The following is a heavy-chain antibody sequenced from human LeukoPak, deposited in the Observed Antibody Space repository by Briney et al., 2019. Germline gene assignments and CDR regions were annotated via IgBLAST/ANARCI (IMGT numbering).Heavy chain of an antibody. D-gene: IGHD3-3*01. CDR3: AKDQYYDFWSALRYYYYGMDV. CDR2: ISGSGGST. V-gene: IGHV3-23*01. CDR1: GFTFSSYA. J-gene: IGHJ6*02. Sequence: GGSLRLSCAASGFTFSSYAMSWVRQAPGKGLEWVSAISGSGGSTYYADSVKGRFTISRDNSKNTLYLPMNSLRAEDTAVYYCAKDQYYDFWSALRYYYYGMDVWGQGTTVTVSS.